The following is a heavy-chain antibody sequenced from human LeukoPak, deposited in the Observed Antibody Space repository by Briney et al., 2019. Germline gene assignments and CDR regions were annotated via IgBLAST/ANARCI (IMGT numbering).Heavy chain of an antibody. J-gene: IGHJ4*02. CDR1: GTTLTANY. CDR3: ARDIGAGSYY. V-gene: IGHV1-2*02. D-gene: IGHD3-10*01. CDR2: INPSSGDT. Sequence: GASVKVSCKPSGTTLTANYIAWVRQAPGKGLEWMGWINPSSGDTNYAQKFQGRVTMTRDTSINTSYMERSRLRSYDTAVYYCARDIGAGSYYWGQGTLVTVSS.